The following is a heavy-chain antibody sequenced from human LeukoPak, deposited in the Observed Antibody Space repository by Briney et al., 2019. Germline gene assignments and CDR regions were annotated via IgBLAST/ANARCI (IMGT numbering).Heavy chain of an antibody. Sequence: ASVKVSCKASGGTFSSYAISWVRQAPGQGLEWMGGIIPIFGAANYAQKFQGRVTITADESTSTAYMELSSLRSEDTAVYYCARAGRELLLPFGYWGQGTLVTVSS. CDR2: IIPIFGAA. CDR3: ARAGRELLLPFGY. D-gene: IGHD1-26*01. V-gene: IGHV1-69*13. J-gene: IGHJ4*02. CDR1: GGTFSSYA.